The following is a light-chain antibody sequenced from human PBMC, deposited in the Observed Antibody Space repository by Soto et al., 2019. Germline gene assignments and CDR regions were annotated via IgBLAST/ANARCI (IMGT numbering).Light chain of an antibody. CDR3: QQGSSYPVT. Sequence: DIQMTQSPSTLSASVGDRVTITCRASQSNSSWLAWYQQKPGKAPKLLIYKASSLDSGVPSRFSGSGSGTDFTVTISRLQPDDFATYYCQQGSSYPVTFGQGTKLEIK. CDR2: KAS. V-gene: IGKV1-5*03. J-gene: IGKJ2*01. CDR1: QSNSSW.